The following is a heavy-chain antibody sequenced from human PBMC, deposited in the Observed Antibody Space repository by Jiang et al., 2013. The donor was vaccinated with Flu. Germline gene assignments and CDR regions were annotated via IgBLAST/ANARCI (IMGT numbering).Heavy chain of an antibody. CDR3: ARETGSDEIFTPPPIPVGNEY. J-gene: IGHJ4*02. CDR1: GYTFTSYD. CDR2: INPNSGDT. V-gene: IGHV1-8*01. D-gene: IGHD1-26*01. Sequence: SGAEVKKPGASVKVSCKASGYTFTSYDINWVRQAAGQGLEWMGWINPNSGDTGYAQKFQGRVTVTRDTSINTVYMELNSLGSEDTAVYYCARETGSDEIFTPPPIPVGNEYWGQGTLVTVSS.